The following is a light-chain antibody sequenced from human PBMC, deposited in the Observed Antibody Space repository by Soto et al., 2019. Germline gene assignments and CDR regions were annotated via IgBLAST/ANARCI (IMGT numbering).Light chain of an antibody. V-gene: IGKV1-39*01. CDR3: QQSYSSPRT. Sequence: DIQMTQSPSSLSASVGDRVTITCRASQNINNYLNWYQQKPGKAPKLMIYAASTLQRGVPSRFNGSGSGTDFTLTISSLQPEDFATYYCQQSYSSPRTFGQGTKVDIK. J-gene: IGKJ1*01. CDR1: QNINNY. CDR2: AAS.